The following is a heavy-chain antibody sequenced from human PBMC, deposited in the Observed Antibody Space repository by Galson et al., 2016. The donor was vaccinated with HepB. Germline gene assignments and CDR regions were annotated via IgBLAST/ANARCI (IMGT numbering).Heavy chain of an antibody. Sequence: SLRLSCAASGIAFRNFGMHWVRQAPGKGLEWVAVIWYDGSETYYADSAKGGFTISRDNSRNTLVLQMNGLRVEDTAVYYCAAVYYEVLTGLTPWYYFDSWGQGTLVTVSS. D-gene: IGHD3-9*01. CDR1: GIAFRNFG. CDR2: IWYDGSET. V-gene: IGHV3-33*02. CDR3: AAVYYEVLTGLTPWYYFDS. J-gene: IGHJ4*02.